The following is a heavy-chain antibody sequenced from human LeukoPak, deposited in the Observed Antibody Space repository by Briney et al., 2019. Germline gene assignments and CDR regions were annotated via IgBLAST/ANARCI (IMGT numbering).Heavy chain of an antibody. CDR2: IYHSGST. D-gene: IGHD6-19*01. Sequence: PSETLSLTCAVSGGSISSGGYSWSWIRQPPGKGLEWIGYIYHSGSTYYNPSLKSRVTISVDRSKNQFSLKLSSVTAADTAVYYCARVAYSSGWPSAEGGVDYWGQGTLVTVSS. CDR3: ARVAYSSGWPSAEGGVDY. J-gene: IGHJ4*02. CDR1: GGSISSGGYS. V-gene: IGHV4-30-2*01.